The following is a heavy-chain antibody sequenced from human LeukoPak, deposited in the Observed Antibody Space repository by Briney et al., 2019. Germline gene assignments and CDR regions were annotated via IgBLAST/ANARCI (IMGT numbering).Heavy chain of an antibody. V-gene: IGHV3-20*04. CDR1: GFTFDGYG. D-gene: IGHD6-19*01. CDR3: ARDLNAGGWYELVN. CDR2: ISWNSGSI. J-gene: IGHJ4*02. Sequence: GGSLRLSCAASGFTFDGYGMSWVRQAPGKGLEWVSSISWNSGSIGYADSVKGRFTISRDNAKNSLYLQMNSLRAEDTALYYCARDLNAGGWYELVNWGQGILVTVSS.